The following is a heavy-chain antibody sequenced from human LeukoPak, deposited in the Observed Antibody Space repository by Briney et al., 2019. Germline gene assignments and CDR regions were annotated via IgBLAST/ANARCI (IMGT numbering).Heavy chain of an antibody. J-gene: IGHJ4*02. CDR2: INPNSGST. Sequence: ASVKVSCKASGYSFTGYYMHWVRQAPGQGLEWMGWINPNSGSTNYAQKFQGRVTMSRDTSISTVYMELSSLRSDDAAVYFCATEGGAGLDIWGQGTLVTASS. CDR3: ATEGGAGLDI. V-gene: IGHV1-2*02. D-gene: IGHD1-26*01. CDR1: GYSFTGYY.